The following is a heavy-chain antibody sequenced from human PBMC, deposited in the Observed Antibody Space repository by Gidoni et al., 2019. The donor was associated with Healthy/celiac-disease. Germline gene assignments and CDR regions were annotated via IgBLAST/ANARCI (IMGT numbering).Heavy chain of an antibody. J-gene: IGHJ4*02. D-gene: IGHD6-19*01. CDR3: AKEGYSSGLSDY. CDR1: GFTFSSYA. V-gene: IGHV3-23*01. Sequence: EVQLLESGGGLVQPGGSLRLSCAASGFTFSSYAMSCVRQAPGKGVEWVSSISGSGGSTYYAGSVKGLFTISRDNSKNTLYLQMNSLGAEDTAVYYCAKEGYSSGLSDYWGQGTLVTVSS. CDR2: ISGSGGST.